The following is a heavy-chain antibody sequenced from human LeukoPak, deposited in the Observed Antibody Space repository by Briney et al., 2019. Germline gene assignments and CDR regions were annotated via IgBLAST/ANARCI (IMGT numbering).Heavy chain of an antibody. CDR3: ARDLYGGLDY. J-gene: IGHJ4*02. CDR1: GFTFSSYS. V-gene: IGHV3-21*01. D-gene: IGHD4-23*01. CDR2: ISSSSSYI. Sequence: TGGFLRLSCAASGFTFSSYSMNWVRQAPGKGLEWVSSISSSSSYIYYADSVKGRFTISRDNAKNSLYLQMNSLRAEDTAVYYCARDLYGGLDYWGQGTLVTVSS.